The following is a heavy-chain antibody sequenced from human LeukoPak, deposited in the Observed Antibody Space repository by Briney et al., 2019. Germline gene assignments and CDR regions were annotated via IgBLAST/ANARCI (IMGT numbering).Heavy chain of an antibody. CDR1: GGSISSYY. D-gene: IGHD3-22*01. V-gene: IGHV4-4*07. Sequence: PSETLSLTCTVSGGSISSYYWSWIRQPAGKGLEWIGRIYTSGSTNYNPSLKSRVTISVDKSKNQFSLKLSSVTAADTDVYYCARREAGPDYYDSSGYPGAFDIWGQGTMVTVSS. CDR3: ARREAGPDYYDSSGYPGAFDI. J-gene: IGHJ3*02. CDR2: IYTSGST.